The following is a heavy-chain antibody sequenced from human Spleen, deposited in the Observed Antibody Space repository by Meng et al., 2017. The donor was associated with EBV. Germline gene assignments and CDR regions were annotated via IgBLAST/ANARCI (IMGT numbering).Heavy chain of an antibody. Sequence: QVQLVQSGAGWKKPGSSVTVSCKAPGGTFSRDNINWVRQAPGQGLEWLGGIIPIFGPPTHAQEFQGRVTITADKSTNTAYIEMSSLRSEDTAVYYCAKVGPTGAFDIWGQGTMVTVSS. J-gene: IGHJ3*02. CDR2: IIPIFGPP. CDR3: AKVGPTGAFDI. D-gene: IGHD1-26*01. V-gene: IGHV1-69*06. CDR1: GGTFSRDN.